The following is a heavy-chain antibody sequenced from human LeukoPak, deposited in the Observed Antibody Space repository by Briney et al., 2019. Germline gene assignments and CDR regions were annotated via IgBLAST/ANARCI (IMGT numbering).Heavy chain of an antibody. CDR3: ARDSYVVATLRHFDY. CDR2: ISAYNGNT. V-gene: IGHV1-18*01. CDR1: GYTFTSYG. J-gene: IGHJ4*02. Sequence: ASVKVSCKASGYTFTSYGISWVRQAPGQGLEWMGWISAYNGNTNYAQKLQGRVTMTTDTSTSTAYMELRGLRSDDTAVYYCARDSYVVATLRHFDYWGQGTLVTVSS. D-gene: IGHD5-12*01.